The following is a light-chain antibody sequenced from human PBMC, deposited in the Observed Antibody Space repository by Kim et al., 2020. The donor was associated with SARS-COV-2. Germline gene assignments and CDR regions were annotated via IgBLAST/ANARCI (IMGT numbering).Light chain of an antibody. Sequence: SYELTQPPSVSVAPRETATITCGGDNIGRKSVHWYQQTPGQAPVLVINYDNDRPSGIPERFSGSNSGNTATLTISRVEAGDEADYHCQVWDSSSDHVVFGGGTQLTVL. V-gene: IGLV3-21*01. CDR3: QVWDSSSDHVV. CDR2: YDN. J-gene: IGLJ2*01. CDR1: NIGRKS.